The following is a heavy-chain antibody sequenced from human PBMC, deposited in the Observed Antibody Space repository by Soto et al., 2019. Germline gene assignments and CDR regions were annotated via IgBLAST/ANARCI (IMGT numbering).Heavy chain of an antibody. CDR2: ISYDGTNK. Sequence: GGSLRLSCTASGFIFGSYGMHWVRQAPGKGLEWVALISYDGTNKYYPDSVKGRFTISRDNPGNTLYLEMNSLRPEDTAVYYCARAPRDFCGRECSSENWGQGTQVTVSS. V-gene: IGHV3-30*03. CDR1: GFIFGSYG. CDR3: ARAPRDFCGRECSSEN. J-gene: IGHJ4*02. D-gene: IGHD2-21*01.